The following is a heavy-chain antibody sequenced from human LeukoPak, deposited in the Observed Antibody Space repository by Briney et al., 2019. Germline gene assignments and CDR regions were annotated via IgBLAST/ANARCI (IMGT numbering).Heavy chain of an antibody. CDR1: GGSISSYY. J-gene: IGHJ6*03. Sequence: SETLSLTCTVSGGSISSYYWSWIRQPAGKGLEWIGHIYTSRSTNYNPSLKSRVTISVDTSKNQFSLKLSSVTAADTAVYYCARTTEAHSWRTRYYDYYMDVWGKGTTVTVSS. CDR2: IYTSRST. D-gene: IGHD6-13*01. V-gene: IGHV4-4*07. CDR3: ARTTEAHSWRTRYYDYYMDV.